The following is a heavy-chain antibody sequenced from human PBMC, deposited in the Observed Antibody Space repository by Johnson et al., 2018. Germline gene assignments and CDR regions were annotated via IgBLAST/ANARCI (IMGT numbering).Heavy chain of an antibody. CDR1: GFTFRNYG. CDR3: ARDRYYDSSGYYLDV. Sequence: QVQLVQSGGGVVQPGRSLRLSCAASGFTFRNYGMHWVRPAPGKGLEWVAVIWYDGSNKYYADSVKGRFTISRDNSKKPLYLQMNSLRAEDTAVYYCARDRYYDSSGYYLDVWGQGTTVTVSS. D-gene: IGHD3-22*01. CDR2: IWYDGSNK. V-gene: IGHV3-33*01. J-gene: IGHJ6*02.